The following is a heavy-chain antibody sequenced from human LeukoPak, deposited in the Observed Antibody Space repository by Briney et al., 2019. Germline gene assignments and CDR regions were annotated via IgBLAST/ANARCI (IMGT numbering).Heavy chain of an antibody. CDR3: ADEYCSGGTCRQGFDY. CDR2: INPNSGDT. Sequence: ASLKLSCKASGYTFTGYYMHWVRQAPGQGLEYMGCINPNSGDTYHAQNFQGRVTLTRDTSISTAYMELSSLRCDDSAVYYCADEYCSGGTCRQGFDYWGQGTLVTVSS. D-gene: IGHD2-15*01. V-gene: IGHV1-2*02. J-gene: IGHJ4*02. CDR1: GYTFTGYY.